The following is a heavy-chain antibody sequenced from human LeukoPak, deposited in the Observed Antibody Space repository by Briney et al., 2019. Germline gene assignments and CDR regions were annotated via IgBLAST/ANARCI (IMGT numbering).Heavy chain of an antibody. V-gene: IGHV4-34*01. CDR3: ARGRQDVTMIVVVMTAVSYYLDV. CDR2: MNPSGST. J-gene: IGHJ6*03. Sequence: SESLSLTCAVYGGSFSGYYWTWIRQTPEKGLEWTGEMNPSGSTNYNPSLKSRVTISVDTSKNQFSLELSSVTAADTAVYYCARGRQDVTMIVVVMTAVSYYLDVWGKGTTVTVS. CDR1: GGSFSGYY. D-gene: IGHD3-22*01.